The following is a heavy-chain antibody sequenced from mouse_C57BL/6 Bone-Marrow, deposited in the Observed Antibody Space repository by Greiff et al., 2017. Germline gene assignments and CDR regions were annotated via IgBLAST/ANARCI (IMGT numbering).Heavy chain of an antibody. J-gene: IGHJ2*01. CDR2: IYPTSCRT. V-gene: IGHV1-55*01. Sequence: QVQLQQPGAELVKPGASVKMSCKASGYTFTSYWITWVKQRPGQGLEWIGDIYPTSCRTKYNEKFQSKAILTVDNSSNTAYMQLSSLTSEDSRVFSCAISGPLGRSFDYWGQGTTLTVSS. CDR3: AISGPLGRSFDY. CDR1: GYTFTSYW.